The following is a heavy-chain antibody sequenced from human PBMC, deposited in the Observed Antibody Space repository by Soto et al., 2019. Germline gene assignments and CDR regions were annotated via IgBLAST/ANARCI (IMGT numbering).Heavy chain of an antibody. J-gene: IGHJ4*02. D-gene: IGHD6-19*01. Sequence: PSGTLSLTCTISGASTGGYYWSWIRQSPGRGLEWIGYVFSSGSTNYSPSLQSRVAISIDTSKRQFFLKLTSVTAADTALYYCARHWWSSGSYLVFDSWGQGTQVTVSS. CDR2: VFSSGST. CDR1: GASTGGYY. CDR3: ARHWWSSGSYLVFDS. V-gene: IGHV4-59*08.